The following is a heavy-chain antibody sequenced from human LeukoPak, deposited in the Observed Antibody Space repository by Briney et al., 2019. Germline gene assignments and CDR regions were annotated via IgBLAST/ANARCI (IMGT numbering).Heavy chain of an antibody. D-gene: IGHD3-10*01. CDR1: GYTFTSYG. CDR3: ARGFSYGDY. Sequence: ASVKVSCKASGYTFTSYGISWVRQAPGQGLEWMGWISAYNGNTNYAQKFQGRVTMTRDTSINTAYMELSSLRSEDTAVYYCARGFSYGDYWGQGALVTVSS. CDR2: ISAYNGNT. V-gene: IGHV1-18*01. J-gene: IGHJ4*02.